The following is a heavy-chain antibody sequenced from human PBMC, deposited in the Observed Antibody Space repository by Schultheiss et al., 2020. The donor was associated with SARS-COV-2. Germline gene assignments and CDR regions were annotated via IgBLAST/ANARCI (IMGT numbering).Heavy chain of an antibody. Sequence: SETLSLTCTVSGSSISGYFCTWIRQPPGKGLEQVGNIYYTGITKYSPSLKSRITISVDTSKKQFSLRLGSVTAADTAVYYCARAARVEQLFSVRGGHLDYWGRGALVTVSS. V-gene: IGHV4-59*01. CDR2: IYYTGIT. D-gene: IGHD3-10*01. J-gene: IGHJ4*02. CDR3: ARAARVEQLFSVRGGHLDY. CDR1: GSSISGYF.